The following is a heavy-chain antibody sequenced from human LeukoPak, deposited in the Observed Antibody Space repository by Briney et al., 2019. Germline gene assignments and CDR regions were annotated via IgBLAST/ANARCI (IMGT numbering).Heavy chain of an antibody. CDR1: GFTFSSYA. D-gene: IGHD6-13*01. Sequence: HPGGSLRLSCAASGFTFSSYAMHWVRQAPGKGLEWVAVISYDGSNKYYADSVKGRFTISKDNSKNTVYLQMSSLRVDDTAVYYCAKAAGSSWPSYYYGMDVWGQGTTVTVSS. V-gene: IGHV3-30-3*01. CDR2: ISYDGSNK. J-gene: IGHJ6*02. CDR3: AKAAGSSWPSYYYGMDV.